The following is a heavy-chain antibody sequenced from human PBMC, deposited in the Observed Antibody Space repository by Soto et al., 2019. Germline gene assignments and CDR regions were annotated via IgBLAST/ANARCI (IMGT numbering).Heavy chain of an antibody. CDR3: ARESARWLLSFFDY. V-gene: IGHV3-7*01. D-gene: IGHD5-12*01. CDR2: IKQDGIEK. J-gene: IGHJ4*02. CDR1: GFNFSGHW. Sequence: EVQLVQSGGGLVQPGGSLRLSCEVSGFNFSGHWMSWVRQAPGKGLEWVATIKQDGIEKYYMDSVKGRFTISRDNTKNSLYLQMSSLRADETAVYYCARESARWLLSFFDYWGQGTVVTVSS.